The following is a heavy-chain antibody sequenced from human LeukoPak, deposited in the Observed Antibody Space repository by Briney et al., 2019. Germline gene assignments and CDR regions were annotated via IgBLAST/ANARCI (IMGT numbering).Heavy chain of an antibody. CDR2: ISGSGGST. CDR3: AKGYQRTARGPTAQNWFDP. V-gene: IGHV3-23*01. CDR1: GFTFSSYA. J-gene: IGHJ5*02. Sequence: GGSLRLSCAASGFTFSSYAMSWVRQAPGKGLEWVSAISGSGGSTYYADSVKGRFTISRDNSKNTLYLQMNSLRAEDTAVYYCAKGYQRTARGPTAQNWFDPWGQGTLVTVSS. D-gene: IGHD6-25*01.